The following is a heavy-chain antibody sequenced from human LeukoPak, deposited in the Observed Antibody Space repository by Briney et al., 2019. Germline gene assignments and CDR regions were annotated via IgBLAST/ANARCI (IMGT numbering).Heavy chain of an antibody. D-gene: IGHD3-10*01. CDR3: ARGLPRFGETDY. Sequence: SETLSLTCTVSGGSISSYYWSWIRQPPGKGLEWIGYIYYSGSTNYNPSLKSRVTISVDTSKNQFSLKLSSVTAADTAVYYCARGLPRFGETDYWGQGTLVTVSS. J-gene: IGHJ4*02. CDR1: GGSISSYY. V-gene: IGHV4-59*01. CDR2: IYYSGST.